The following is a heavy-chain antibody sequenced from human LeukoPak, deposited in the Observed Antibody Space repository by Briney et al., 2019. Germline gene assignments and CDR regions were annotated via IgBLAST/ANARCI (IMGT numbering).Heavy chain of an antibody. CDR3: ARDKDGVVIFH. Sequence: PSETLSLTCTVSGGSITTSGYYWGWIRQSPGKGLEYFASIDSSGNAYYNPSLQSRVTISADTSKNQFSLKLSSVTAADTAVYYCARDKDGVVIFHWGQGTLVTVSS. CDR1: GGSITTSGYY. CDR2: IDSSGNA. D-gene: IGHD3-3*01. V-gene: IGHV4-39*07. J-gene: IGHJ4*02.